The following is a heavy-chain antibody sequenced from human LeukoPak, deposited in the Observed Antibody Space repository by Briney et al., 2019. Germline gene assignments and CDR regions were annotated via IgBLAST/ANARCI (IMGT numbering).Heavy chain of an antibody. J-gene: IGHJ4*02. CDR3: ARDGYSGYDSFDY. Sequence: GGSLRLSCAASGFTFSSYAMHWVRQAPGKGLEWVAVISYDGSNKYYADSVKGRFTISRDNSKNTLYLQMNSLRAEDTAVYYCARDGYSGYDSFDYWGQGTLVTVSS. V-gene: IGHV3-30*01. D-gene: IGHD5-12*01. CDR2: ISYDGSNK. CDR1: GFTFSSYA.